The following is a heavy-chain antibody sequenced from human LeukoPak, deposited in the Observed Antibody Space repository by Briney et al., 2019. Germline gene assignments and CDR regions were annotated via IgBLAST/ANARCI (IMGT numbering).Heavy chain of an antibody. Sequence: GGSLRLSCAASGFGLSSHWMTWVRQVPGRGPEWVANVNRDGSETYYLDSVKGRFTISKDNAKNSLYLQMNSLRAEDTALYHCARNNGMDVWGQGTTVTVSS. CDR2: VNRDGSET. J-gene: IGHJ6*02. V-gene: IGHV3-7*03. CDR3: ARNNGMDV. CDR1: GFGLSSHW.